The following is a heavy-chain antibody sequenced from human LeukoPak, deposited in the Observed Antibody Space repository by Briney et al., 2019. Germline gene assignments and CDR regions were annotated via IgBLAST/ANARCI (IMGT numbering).Heavy chain of an antibody. J-gene: IGHJ4*02. D-gene: IGHD3/OR15-3a*01. CDR1: GFTFSSYA. CDR3: AKGDSNFDF. Sequence: GGSLRLSCAASGFTFSSYAMSWVRQAPGKGLEWVSDISASGGTTYSAASVKGRFTISRDNSTNTLYLQMTSLRAEDTAVYYSAKGDSNFDFWGQGTLVTVSS. CDR2: ISASGGTT. V-gene: IGHV3-23*01.